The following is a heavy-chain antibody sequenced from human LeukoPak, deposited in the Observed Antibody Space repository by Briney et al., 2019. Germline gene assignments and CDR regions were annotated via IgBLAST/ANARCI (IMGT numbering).Heavy chain of an antibody. J-gene: IGHJ3*02. V-gene: IGHV1-18*01. CDR1: GYTFSSYG. Sequence: ASVKVSCQASGYTFSSYGISWVRQAPGQGLAWMGWISGYNGNTKYVQKLQGRVTMTTETSTSTAYMELRSLRSDDTAVYYCARGHWRSPKRDAFDIWGQGTMVTVSS. CDR3: ARGHWRSPKRDAFDI. CDR2: ISGYNGNT.